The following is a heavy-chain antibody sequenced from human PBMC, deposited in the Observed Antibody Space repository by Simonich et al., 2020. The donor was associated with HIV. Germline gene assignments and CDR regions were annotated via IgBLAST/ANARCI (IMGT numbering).Heavy chain of an antibody. D-gene: IGHD3-22*01. V-gene: IGHV1-69-2*01. J-gene: IGHJ4*01. CDR2: VQPKDGEK. CDR3: ATKADFYYDNSGLVR. CDR1: GYTFTYSY. Sequence: EVQLVQSGAEVQKPGATVQISCTVSGYTFTYSYIHWVQQAPGKGPEWMGLVQPKDGEKIYAENFQDRVTITADTSTDTSYMELSSLRAEDKAIYYCATKADFYYDNSGLVRWGHGTLVTVSS.